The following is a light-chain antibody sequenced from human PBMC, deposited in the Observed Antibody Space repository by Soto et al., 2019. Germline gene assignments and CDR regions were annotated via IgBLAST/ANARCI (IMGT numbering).Light chain of an antibody. J-gene: IGKJ2*01. V-gene: IGKV1-12*01. Sequence: DIQMTQSPSSVSASVGDIITITCRASQPINTWLAWYQQKPGKAPNLLIYAASTLHRGAPSRFSGRGSGTDFSLTIRNLEPEDFATYYCLQSNSFPYTCGQGTKVDIK. CDR1: QPINTW. CDR2: AAS. CDR3: LQSNSFPYT.